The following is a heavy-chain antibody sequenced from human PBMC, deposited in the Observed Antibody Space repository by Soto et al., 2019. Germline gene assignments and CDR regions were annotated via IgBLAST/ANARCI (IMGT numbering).Heavy chain of an antibody. Sequence: QVQLVESGGGVVQPGRSLRLSCAASGFTFSSYGMHWVRQAPGKGLEWVAVISYDGSKKYYADSVKGRFTISRDNSKNTLYLQMNSLRAEDTAVYYCAKVGYSGSYFDYWGQGTLVTVSS. J-gene: IGHJ4*02. CDR1: GFTFSSYG. CDR2: ISYDGSKK. D-gene: IGHD1-26*01. CDR3: AKVGYSGSYFDY. V-gene: IGHV3-30*18.